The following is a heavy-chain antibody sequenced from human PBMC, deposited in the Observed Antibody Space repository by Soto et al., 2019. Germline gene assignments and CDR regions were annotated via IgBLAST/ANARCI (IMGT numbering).Heavy chain of an antibody. J-gene: IGHJ6*02. Sequence: GGSLRLSCTASGFTFGDYAMSWFRQAPWKGLEWVGFIRSKAYGGTTEYAASVKGRFTISRDDSKSIAYLQMNSLKTEDTAVYYCTSDIVVVPAAIYYYYYGMDVWGQGTTVTVSS. CDR3: TSDIVVVPAAIYYYYYGMDV. CDR1: GFTFGDYA. V-gene: IGHV3-49*03. CDR2: IRSKAYGGTT. D-gene: IGHD2-2*02.